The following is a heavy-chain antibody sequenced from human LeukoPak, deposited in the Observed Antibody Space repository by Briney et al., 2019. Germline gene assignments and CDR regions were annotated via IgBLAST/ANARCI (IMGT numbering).Heavy chain of an antibody. CDR2: IYTSGST. Sequence: SGTLPLTCTVPGGSISSYYWSWIRQPAGKGLEWIGRIYTSGSTNYNPSLKSRVTMSVDTSKNQFSLKLSSVTAADTAVYYCASLGVVIMGDDAFDIWGQGTMVTVSS. CDR3: ASLGVVIMGDDAFDI. CDR1: GGSISSYY. J-gene: IGHJ3*02. D-gene: IGHD3-3*01. V-gene: IGHV4-4*07.